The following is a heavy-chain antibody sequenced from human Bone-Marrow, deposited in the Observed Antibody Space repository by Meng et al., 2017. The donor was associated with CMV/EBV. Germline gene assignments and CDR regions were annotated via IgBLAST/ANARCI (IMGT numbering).Heavy chain of an antibody. V-gene: IGHV3-21*01. Sequence: GESLKISCAASGFTFSSYSMNWVRQAPGKGLEWVSSISSSSSYIYYADSVKGRFTISRDNAKNSLYLQINSLRAEDPAVYYWARDSWRELPGSWFDPWGQGTLVTVSS. D-gene: IGHD1-26*01. CDR2: ISSSSSYI. CDR3: ARDSWRELPGSWFDP. J-gene: IGHJ5*02. CDR1: GFTFSSYS.